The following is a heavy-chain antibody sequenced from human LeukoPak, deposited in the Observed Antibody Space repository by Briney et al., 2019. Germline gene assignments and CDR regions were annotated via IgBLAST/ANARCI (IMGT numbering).Heavy chain of an antibody. Sequence: ASVKVSCKASGFTFTNYNRHWVRQAPGQGLEWMGIINPSGGSTNYAQNFQARVTMTRDTSTSTVYMELSSLRSEDTAVYYCARVRDGYNDAYDIWAKGQWSPSLQ. D-gene: IGHD5-24*01. J-gene: IGHJ3*02. CDR2: INPSGGST. CDR1: GFTFTNYN. V-gene: IGHV1-46*01. CDR3: ARVRDGYNDAYDI.